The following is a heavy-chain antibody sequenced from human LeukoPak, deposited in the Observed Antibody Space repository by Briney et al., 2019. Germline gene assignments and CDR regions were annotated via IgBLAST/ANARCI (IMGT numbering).Heavy chain of an antibody. D-gene: IGHD2-15*01. CDR3: AREVVASGYFDY. Sequence: PSETLSLTCAVYGGSFSSYYWSWIRQPPGKGLEWIGEINHSGSTNYYPSLKSRLTISVDTSKNQFSLKLSSVTAADTAVYYCAREVVASGYFDYWGQGTLVTVSS. CDR2: INHSGST. CDR1: GGSFSSYY. J-gene: IGHJ4*02. V-gene: IGHV4-34*01.